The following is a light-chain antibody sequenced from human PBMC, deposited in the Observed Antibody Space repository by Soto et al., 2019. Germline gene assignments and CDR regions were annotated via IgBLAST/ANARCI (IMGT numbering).Light chain of an antibody. CDR1: RSDFGDDKY. Sequence: QSALTQPASVSVAPGQSITVSCTGIRSDFGDDKYVSWYQQQPGKGPNLLIYGVNSRPAGISNRISGSKSGNTAALTISGLQVEDEAVYCCGSFTTSRIWVFGGGTKLTVL. J-gene: IGLJ3*02. CDR2: GVN. V-gene: IGLV2-14*01. CDR3: GSFTTSRIWV.